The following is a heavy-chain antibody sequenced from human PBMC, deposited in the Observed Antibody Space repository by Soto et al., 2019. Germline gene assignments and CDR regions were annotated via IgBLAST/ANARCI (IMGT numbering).Heavy chain of an antibody. V-gene: IGHV3-23*01. D-gene: IGHD1-7*01. CDR1: GLTFSNYA. Sequence: EVRLLESGGGLVKPGGSLRLSCATSGLTFSNYAMSWVRQAPGGGLEWVSSMSGSSSTTYYADSVRCRFTISRDRSKNTLYLQMSSLRAEDTALYYCAKNQERELPRVIDFWGQGTLVTVSS. CDR3: AKNQERELPRVIDF. CDR2: MSGSSSTT. J-gene: IGHJ4*02.